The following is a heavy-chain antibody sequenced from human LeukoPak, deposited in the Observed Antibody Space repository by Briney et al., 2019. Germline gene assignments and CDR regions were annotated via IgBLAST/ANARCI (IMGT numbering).Heavy chain of an antibody. CDR2: IVSSGNYI. J-gene: IGHJ4*02. V-gene: IGHV3-21*01. Sequence: GGSLRLSCAASGFTFRSYRMNWVRQAPGKGLEWVSSIVSSGNYIYYVDSVKGRFTISRDNAKNSLSLQMNSLRAEDTAVYYCARDLSPYDILTPQDYWGQGTLVTVSS. CDR1: GFTFRSYR. CDR3: ARDLSPYDILTPQDY. D-gene: IGHD3-9*01.